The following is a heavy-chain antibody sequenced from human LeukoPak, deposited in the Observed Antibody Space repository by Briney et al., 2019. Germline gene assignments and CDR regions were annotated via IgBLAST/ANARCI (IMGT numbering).Heavy chain of an antibody. CDR2: IYHSGST. D-gene: IGHD2-2*01. CDR3: ARHPQYQQLSEFDY. Sequence: RPSETLSLTCAVSGYSISSGYYWGWIRQPPGKGLEWIGSIYHSGSTYYNPSLKSRVTISVDTSKNQFSLKLSSVTAADTAVYYCARHPQYQQLSEFDYWGQGTLVTVSS. J-gene: IGHJ4*02. V-gene: IGHV4-38-2*01. CDR1: GYSISSGYY.